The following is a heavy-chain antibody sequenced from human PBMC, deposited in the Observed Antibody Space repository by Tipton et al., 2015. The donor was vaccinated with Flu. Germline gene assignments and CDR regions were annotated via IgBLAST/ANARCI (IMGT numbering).Heavy chain of an antibody. CDR2: IYTNANT. Sequence: TLSLTCTVSGDSISRGSYYYNWIRQPAGEGLEWIGRIYTNANTNYKASLKSRVTISLDTSKNQFSLKLYSVTAADTAVYYCARANYYDSYPYFYGIDVWGQGTTVTVSS. CDR1: GDSISRGSYY. V-gene: IGHV4-61*02. J-gene: IGHJ6*02. D-gene: IGHD3-22*01. CDR3: ARANYYDSYPYFYGIDV.